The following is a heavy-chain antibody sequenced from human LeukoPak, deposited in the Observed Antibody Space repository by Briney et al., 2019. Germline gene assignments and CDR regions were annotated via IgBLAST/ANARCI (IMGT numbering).Heavy chain of an antibody. J-gene: IGHJ4*02. V-gene: IGHV3-74*01. CDR1: GFTFSSYE. Sequence: GGSLRLSCAASGFTFSSYEMNWVRQAPGKGLEWVSRINSDGSSTSYADSVKGRFTISRDNAKNTLYLQMNSLRAEDTTVYYCASGRIAVAGTPFDYWGQGTLVTVSS. CDR2: INSDGSST. CDR3: ASGRIAVAGTPFDY. D-gene: IGHD6-19*01.